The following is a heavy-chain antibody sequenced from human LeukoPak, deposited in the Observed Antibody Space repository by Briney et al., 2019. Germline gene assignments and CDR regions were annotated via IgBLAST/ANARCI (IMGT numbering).Heavy chain of an antibody. V-gene: IGHV1-69*06. Sequence: SVKVSCKASGGTFSSYAIIWVRQAPGQGLEWMGGIIPIFGTANYAQKFQGRVTITADKSTSTAYMELSSLRSEDTAVYYCARGGNDSSSWYSKFYYYYYMDVWGKGTTVTVSS. D-gene: IGHD6-13*01. CDR2: IIPIFGTA. CDR1: GGTFSSYA. CDR3: ARGGNDSSSWYSKFYYYYYMDV. J-gene: IGHJ6*03.